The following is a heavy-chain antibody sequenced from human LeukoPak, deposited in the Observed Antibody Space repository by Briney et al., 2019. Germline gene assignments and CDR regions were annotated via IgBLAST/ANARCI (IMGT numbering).Heavy chain of an antibody. CDR1: GGTFSSYA. J-gene: IGHJ4*02. CDR3: ASGGYCSGGSCYVGSSPAGELFDY. Sequence: SVKVSCKASGGTFSSYAISWVRQAPGQGLEWMGGIIPIFGTANYAQKFQGRVTNTTDESTSTAYMELSSLRSEDTAVYYCASGGYCSGGSCYVGSSPAGELFDYWGQGTLVTVSS. V-gene: IGHV1-69*05. D-gene: IGHD2-15*01. CDR2: IIPIFGTA.